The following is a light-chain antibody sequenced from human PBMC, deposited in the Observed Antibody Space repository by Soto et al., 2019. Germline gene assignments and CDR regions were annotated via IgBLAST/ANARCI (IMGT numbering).Light chain of an antibody. CDR2: GAS. Sequence: EIVLTQSPGTLSLSTGERATLSCRTSQSVSSNYLGWYQQKPGQAPRLLIYGASSRATGIPDRFSGSGSGTDFTLTISRLEPEDIALYFCQQYGSSAPITFGQGTRLEIK. V-gene: IGKV3-20*01. J-gene: IGKJ5*01. CDR1: QSVSSNY. CDR3: QQYGSSAPIT.